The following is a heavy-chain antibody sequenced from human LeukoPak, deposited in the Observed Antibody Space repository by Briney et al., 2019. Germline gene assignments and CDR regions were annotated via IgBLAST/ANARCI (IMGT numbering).Heavy chain of an antibody. CDR2: ISWNSGSI. CDR3: AGQFWSGYSDNWFDP. V-gene: IGHV3-9*01. CDR1: GFTFDDYA. Sequence: GGSLRLSCAASGFTFDDYAMHWVRQAPGKGLEWVSGISWNSGSIGYADSVKGRFTISRDNAKNSLYLQMNSLRAEDTALYYCAGQFWSGYSDNWFDPWGQGTLVTVSS. D-gene: IGHD3-3*01. J-gene: IGHJ5*02.